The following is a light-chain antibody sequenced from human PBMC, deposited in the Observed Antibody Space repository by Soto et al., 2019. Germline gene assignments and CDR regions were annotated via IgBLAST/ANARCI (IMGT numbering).Light chain of an antibody. V-gene: IGKV1D-12*01. J-gene: IGKJ4*01. Sequence: DIQMTQSPSSVAASVGARVTITCRSSQVIRSWLAWYQQRPWQAPKLLISAASGLQSAVPSRFSGSGSGTDFTLPISSLQPDDFATYYCQQSDTFPAPFGGGTKVQIK. CDR3: QQSDTFPAP. CDR2: AAS. CDR1: QVIRSW.